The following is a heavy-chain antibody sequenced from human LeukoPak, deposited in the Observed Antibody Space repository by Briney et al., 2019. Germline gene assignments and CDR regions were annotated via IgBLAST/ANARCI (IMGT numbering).Heavy chain of an antibody. CDR2: IIPIFGTA. D-gene: IGHD4-17*01. J-gene: IGHJ5*02. Sequence: SVNVSCMASGGTFSSYAISWVRQVPGQGLEWMGGIIPIFGTANYAQKFQGRVTITADESTSTAYMELSSLRSEDTAVYYCARVKDDYGDYWFDPWGQGTLVTVSS. V-gene: IGHV1-69*13. CDR1: GGTFSSYA. CDR3: ARVKDDYGDYWFDP.